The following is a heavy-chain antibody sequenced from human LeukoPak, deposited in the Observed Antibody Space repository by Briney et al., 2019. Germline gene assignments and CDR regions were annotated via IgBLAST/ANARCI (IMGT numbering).Heavy chain of an antibody. J-gene: IGHJ3*02. V-gene: IGHV1-18*01. CDR3: ARPMGRPGGPVAFDI. CDR1: GYTFTSYD. D-gene: IGHD1-14*01. CDR2: ISAYNGNT. Sequence: ASVKVSCKASGYTFTSYDFSWVRQAPGQGLEWMGWISAYNGNTNYAQKLQGRVTMTTDTSTSTAYMELRSLRSDDTAVYYCARPMGRPGGPVAFDIWGQGTMVTVSS.